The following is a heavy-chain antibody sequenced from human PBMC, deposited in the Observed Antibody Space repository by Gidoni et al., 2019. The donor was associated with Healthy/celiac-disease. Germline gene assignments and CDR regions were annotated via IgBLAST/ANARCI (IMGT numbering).Heavy chain of an antibody. V-gene: IGHV3-23*04. CDR2: ISGSGGST. J-gene: IGHJ4*02. D-gene: IGHD2-2*01. CDR3: AKDRSVVVPVNYPGIYFDY. CDR1: GFTFSSYA. Sequence: EVQLVESGGGLVQPGGSLRLSCAASGFTFSSYAMSWVRQAPGKGLEWVSAISGSGGSTYYADSVKGRFTISRDNSKNTLYLQMNSMRAEDTAVYYCAKDRSVVVPVNYPGIYFDYWGQGTLVTVSS.